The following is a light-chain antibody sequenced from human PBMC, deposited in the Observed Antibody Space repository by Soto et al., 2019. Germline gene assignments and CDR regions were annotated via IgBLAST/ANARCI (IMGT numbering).Light chain of an antibody. Sequence: EIVLTQSPGTLSLSPGERATLSCRSSQSVSSSYLAWYQQKPGQAPRLLIYGASSRATGIPDRFSGSGSGTDFTLTISRLEPEDFAVYYCHQRSNWPLTFGPGTKVDIK. V-gene: IGKV3D-20*02. CDR1: QSVSSSY. CDR3: HQRSNWPLT. J-gene: IGKJ3*01. CDR2: GAS.